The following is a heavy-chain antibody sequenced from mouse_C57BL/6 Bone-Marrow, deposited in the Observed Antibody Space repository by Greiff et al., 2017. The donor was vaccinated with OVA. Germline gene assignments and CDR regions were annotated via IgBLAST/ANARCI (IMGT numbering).Heavy chain of an antibody. J-gene: IGHJ2*01. CDR2: IDPENGDT. CDR3: TTQLWSYFDY. CDR1: GFNIKDDY. Sequence: EVQVVESGAELVRPGASVKLSCTASGFNIKDDYMHWVKQRPEQGLEWIGWIDPENGDTEYASKFQGKATITADTSSNTAYLQLSSLTSEDTAVYYCTTQLWSYFDYWGQGTTLTVSS. V-gene: IGHV14-4*01. D-gene: IGHD1-1*02.